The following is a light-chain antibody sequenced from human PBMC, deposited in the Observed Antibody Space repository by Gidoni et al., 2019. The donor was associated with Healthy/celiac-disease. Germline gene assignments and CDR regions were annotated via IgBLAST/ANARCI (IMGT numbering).Light chain of an antibody. CDR3: QQLNSYPPT. Sequence: IQLTQSPSSLSASVGDRVTITCRASQGISSYLAWYQQTPGKAPKLLFYAASTLQSGVPSRFSGSGSGTDFTLTISSLQPEDFATYYCQQLNSYPPTFGGGTKVEIK. CDR1: QGISSY. CDR2: AAS. V-gene: IGKV1-9*01. J-gene: IGKJ4*01.